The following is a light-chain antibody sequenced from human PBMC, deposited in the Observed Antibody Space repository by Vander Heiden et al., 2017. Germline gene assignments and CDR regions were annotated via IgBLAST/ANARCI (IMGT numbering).Light chain of an antibody. Sequence: QSALTHPPSASGSPGQSVTIPCTGTSSDVGAYNHISWYQQHPGKAPKLMIYEVTKRPSGVPGRFAGSKSGNAASLAVSGLQAEDESDYYCGSYAASGNWVFGGGTKLTVL. J-gene: IGLJ3*02. V-gene: IGLV2-8*01. CDR1: SSDVGAYNH. CDR3: GSYAASGNWV. CDR2: EVT.